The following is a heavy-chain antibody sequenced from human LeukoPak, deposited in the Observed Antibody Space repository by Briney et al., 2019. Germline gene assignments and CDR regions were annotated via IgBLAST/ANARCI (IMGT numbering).Heavy chain of an antibody. CDR3: ARDSNFYDVSHDKAEDF. V-gene: IGHV4-61*02. CDR2: VFRSGST. J-gene: IGHJ4*02. CDR1: GDSIRRGTYY. D-gene: IGHD3-22*01. Sequence: SETLSLTCTVTGDSIRRGTYYWTWVRQPAGKGLEWIGRVFRSGSTYYNPSLKSRVTISIDMSNNQFSLHLRSVTAADTAVYYCARDSNFYDVSHDKAEDFWGQGTLVTVSS.